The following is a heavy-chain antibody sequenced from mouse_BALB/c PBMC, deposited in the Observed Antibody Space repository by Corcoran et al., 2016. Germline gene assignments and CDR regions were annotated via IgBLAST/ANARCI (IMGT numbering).Heavy chain of an antibody. CDR1: GYTFTEYT. D-gene: IGHD2-4*01. CDR3: AREGYDYDLAY. V-gene: IGHV1-18*01. J-gene: IGHJ3*01. Sequence: EIQRKESGPELVKPGASVKISCKTSGYTFTEYTMHWVKQSHGKSLEWIGGINPNNGGTSYNQKFKGKATLTVDKSSNTAYMELRSLTSEDSAVYYCAREGYDYDLAYWGQGTLVTVSA. CDR2: INPNNGGT.